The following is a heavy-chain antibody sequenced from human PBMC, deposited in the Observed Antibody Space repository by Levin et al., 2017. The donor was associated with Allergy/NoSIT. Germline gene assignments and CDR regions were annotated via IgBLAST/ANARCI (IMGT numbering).Heavy chain of an antibody. CDR3: AKDAVKGSTDYYYYYMDV. Sequence: GGSLRLSCAASGFTFSSYGMHWVRQAPGKGLEWVAVISYDGSNKYYADSVKGRFTISRDNSKNTLYLQMNSLRAEDTAVYYCAKDAVKGSTDYYYYYMDVWGKGTTVTVSS. CDR2: ISYDGSNK. D-gene: IGHD2-2*01. CDR1: GFTFSSYG. J-gene: IGHJ6*03. V-gene: IGHV3-30*18.